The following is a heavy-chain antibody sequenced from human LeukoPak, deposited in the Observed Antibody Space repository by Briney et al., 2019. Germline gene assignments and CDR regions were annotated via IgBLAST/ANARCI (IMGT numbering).Heavy chain of an antibody. CDR3: AKGLGILGTAGGAFDI. CDR1: GFTFSSYA. J-gene: IGHJ3*02. CDR2: ISGSGGST. D-gene: IGHD1-20*01. Sequence: PGGSLRLSCAASGFTFSSYAMSWVRQAPGKGLEWVSAISGSGGSTYYADSVKGRFTISRDNSKNTLYLQMNSLRAEDTAVYYCAKGLGILGTAGGAFDIWGQGTMVTVSS. V-gene: IGHV3-23*01.